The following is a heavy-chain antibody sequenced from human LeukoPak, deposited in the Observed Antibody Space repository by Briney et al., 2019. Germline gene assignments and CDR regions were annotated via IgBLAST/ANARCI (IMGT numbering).Heavy chain of an antibody. CDR2: IDPSDSYT. V-gene: IGHV5-10-1*01. D-gene: IGHD1-1*01. Sequence: GKSLRISCKGSGYSFTSYWISWVRQMPGKGLEWMGRIDPSDSYTKYSPSFQGHVTISVDKTISTAYLQWSSLKASDTAMYYCAIQTTDSEFDYWGQGTLVTVSS. J-gene: IGHJ4*02. CDR3: AIQTTDSEFDY. CDR1: GYSFTSYW.